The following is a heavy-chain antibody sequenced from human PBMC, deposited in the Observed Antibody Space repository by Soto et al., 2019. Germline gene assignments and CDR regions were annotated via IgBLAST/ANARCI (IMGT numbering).Heavy chain of an antibody. V-gene: IGHV4-30-4*01. Sequence: QVQLQESGPGLVKPSQTLSLTCTVSGGSISSGTSYWTWIRQAPGTGLELIGYIYYSGNTFYNPYLKSRVTISIDTSKKQFSLKLSSVTAADTAVYYCARSMVRGAIGAFDAWGQGTVVTVSS. D-gene: IGHD3-10*01. J-gene: IGHJ3*01. CDR3: ARSMVRGAIGAFDA. CDR1: GGSISSGTSY. CDR2: IYYSGNT.